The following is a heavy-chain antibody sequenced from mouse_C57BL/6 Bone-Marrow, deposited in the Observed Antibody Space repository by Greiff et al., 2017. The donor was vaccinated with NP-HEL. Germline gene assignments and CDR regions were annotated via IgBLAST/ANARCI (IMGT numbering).Heavy chain of an antibody. J-gene: IGHJ2*01. Sequence: QVQLQQSGPELVKPGASVKLSCKASGYTFTSYDINWVKQRPGQGLEWIGWIYPRAGSTKYNEKFKGKATLTVDTSSSTAYMELHSLTSEDSAVYFCARRDGYYVVDYWGQGTTLTVSS. D-gene: IGHD2-3*01. V-gene: IGHV1-85*01. CDR3: ARRDGYYVVDY. CDR2: IYPRAGST. CDR1: GYTFTSYD.